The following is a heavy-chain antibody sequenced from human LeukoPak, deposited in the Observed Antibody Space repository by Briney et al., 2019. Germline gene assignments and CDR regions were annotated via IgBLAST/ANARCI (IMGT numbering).Heavy chain of an antibody. CDR1: GFTFSSYG. D-gene: IGHD2/OR15-2a*01. J-gene: IGHJ4*02. V-gene: IGHV3-30*18. CDR3: AKEESDY. CDR2: ISYDGSNK. Sequence: GGSLRLSCAASGFTFSSYGMHWVRQAPGKGLEWVAVISYDGSNKYYADSVKGRFTISRDNSKNTLYLQMNSLRAEDTVVYYCAKEESDYWGQGTLVTVSS.